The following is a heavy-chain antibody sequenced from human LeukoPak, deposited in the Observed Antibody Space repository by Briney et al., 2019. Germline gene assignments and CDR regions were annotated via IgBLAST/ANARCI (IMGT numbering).Heavy chain of an antibody. CDR1: GFVFGHSW. CDR3: VRDRGYSTFDY. J-gene: IGHJ4*02. D-gene: IGHD3-22*01. CDR2: INLDGSEI. V-gene: IGHV3-7*03. Sequence: GGSLRLSCEASGFVFGHSWMSWVRQAPGKGLEWVANINLDGSEINYLDSLMGRLTISRDNAKDSLYLQMNGLRAEDTAVYFCVRDRGYSTFDYWGQGTLVTVSS.